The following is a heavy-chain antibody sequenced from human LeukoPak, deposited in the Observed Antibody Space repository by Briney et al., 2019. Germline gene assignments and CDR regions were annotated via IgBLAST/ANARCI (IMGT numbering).Heavy chain of an antibody. J-gene: IGHJ4*02. V-gene: IGHV1-69*13. CDR2: IIPIFGTA. CDR3: ARAVDWGEIDY. CDR1: GGTFSSYA. Sequence: GASVKVSCKASGGTFSSYAITWVRQAPGQGLEWMGGIIPIFGTANYAQKFQDRVTITADESTSIVYMELSSLRSEDTAVYYCARAVDWGEIDYWGQGTLVTVSS. D-gene: IGHD7-27*01.